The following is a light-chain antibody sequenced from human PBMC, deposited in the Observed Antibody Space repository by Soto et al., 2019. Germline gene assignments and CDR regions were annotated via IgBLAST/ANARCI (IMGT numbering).Light chain of an antibody. J-gene: IGKJ1*01. V-gene: IGKV1-39*01. Sequence: DIQMTQSPSSLYASIGDTVTISCRPSQTIDIYLNWYQQKPGKAPKLLIYAASSLQSGVPSRFRGSGSGTEFTLTISSLQPEDFATYYCQQSHSTPRTFGQGNEVEVK. CDR1: QTIDIY. CDR3: QQSHSTPRT. CDR2: AAS.